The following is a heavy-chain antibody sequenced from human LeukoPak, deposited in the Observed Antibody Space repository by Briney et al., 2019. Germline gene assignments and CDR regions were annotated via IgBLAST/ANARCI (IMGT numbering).Heavy chain of an antibody. J-gene: IGHJ4*02. D-gene: IGHD2-2*01. CDR1: AGSLINYY. CDR2: ISHGGIT. V-gene: IGHV4-34*01. CDR3: GIFMDVVPGSMS. Sequence: PSETLSLTCGVYAGSLINYYCHWIRQAPGKGLEWIGEISHGGITKRNPSLKSRVTMSQDTSKRQSSLKMNSMTAADTGVYYCGIFMDVVPGSMSWGLGTLVTVSS.